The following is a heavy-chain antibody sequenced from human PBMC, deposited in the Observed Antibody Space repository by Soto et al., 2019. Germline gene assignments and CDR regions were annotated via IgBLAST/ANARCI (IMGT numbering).Heavy chain of an antibody. CDR1: GASVTGFY. J-gene: IGHJ4*02. V-gene: IGHV4-59*02. CDR2: VFHSGSS. Sequence: AETLSLTCTVSGASVTGFYWSWIRQPPGKGLEWIGYVFHSGSSNYNPSLKSRVTISVDTSKSQISLRLTSVTAADTAVYYCAIAPGSGVAHIDYWCQGTLLTVSS. CDR3: AIAPGSGVAHIDY. D-gene: IGHD3-3*01.